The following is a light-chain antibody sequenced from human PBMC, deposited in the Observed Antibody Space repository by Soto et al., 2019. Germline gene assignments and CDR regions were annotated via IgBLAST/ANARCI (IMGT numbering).Light chain of an antibody. Sequence: IQMTQSPSTLSASVGDRVTITCRASQTIGRRLAWYQQKPGKAPKLLIYDASNLESGVPSRVSGSGSGTEFTLTIDSLQPDDFATYYCQKYNSAPRTFGQGTKVEIK. J-gene: IGKJ1*01. CDR1: QTIGRR. CDR3: QKYNSAPRT. CDR2: DAS. V-gene: IGKV1-5*01.